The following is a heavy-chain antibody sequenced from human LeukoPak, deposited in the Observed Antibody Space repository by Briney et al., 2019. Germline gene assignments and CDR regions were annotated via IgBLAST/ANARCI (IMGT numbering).Heavy chain of an antibody. D-gene: IGHD1-20*01. Sequence: GRFTISRDNAKNSLYLQMNSLRAEDTAVYYCARRIIGTSPDYWGQGTLVTVSP. J-gene: IGHJ4*02. V-gene: IGHV3-11*06. CDR3: ARRIIGTSPDY.